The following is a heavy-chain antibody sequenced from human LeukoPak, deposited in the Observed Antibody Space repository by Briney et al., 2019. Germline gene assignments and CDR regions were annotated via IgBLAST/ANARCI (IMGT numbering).Heavy chain of an antibody. V-gene: IGHV5-10-1*01. J-gene: IGHJ4*02. D-gene: IGHD2-2*01. CDR2: IDPSDSYT. CDR3: ARHTRGIVVVPPAIDY. CDR1: GYSFTSYW. Sequence: GESLKISCKGSGYSFTSYWISWVRQMPGKGLEWMGRIDPSDSYTNYNPSFQGHVTISADKSISTAYLQWSSLKASDTAMYYCARHTRGIVVVPPAIDYWGQGTLVTASS.